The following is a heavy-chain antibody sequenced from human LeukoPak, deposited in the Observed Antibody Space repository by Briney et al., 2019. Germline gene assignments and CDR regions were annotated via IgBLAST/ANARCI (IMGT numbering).Heavy chain of an antibody. CDR3: AKGAREPPNYYGSGGYWALFDY. CDR2: ISGSGGST. J-gene: IGHJ4*02. CDR1: GFTFSSYA. D-gene: IGHD3-10*01. Sequence: GGSLRPSCAASGFTFSSYAMSWVRQAPGKGLEWVSAISGSGGSTYYADSVKGRFTISRDNSKNTLYLQMNSLRAEDTAVYYCAKGAREPPNYYGSGGYWALFDYWGQGTLVTVSS. V-gene: IGHV3-23*01.